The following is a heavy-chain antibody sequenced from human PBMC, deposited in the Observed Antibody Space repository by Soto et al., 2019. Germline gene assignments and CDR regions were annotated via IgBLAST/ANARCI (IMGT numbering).Heavy chain of an antibody. CDR3: ARGRYYYDTKGWFDP. CDR2: IYCSGST. J-gene: IGHJ5*02. CDR1: GGSISSYY. Sequence: SETLSLTCTVSGGSISSYYWSWIRQPPGKGLEWIGYIYCSGSTNYNPSLKSRVTISVDTSKNQFSLKLSSVTAADTAVYYCARGRYYYDTKGWFDPWGQGTMVTVYS. V-gene: IGHV4-59*01. D-gene: IGHD3-22*01.